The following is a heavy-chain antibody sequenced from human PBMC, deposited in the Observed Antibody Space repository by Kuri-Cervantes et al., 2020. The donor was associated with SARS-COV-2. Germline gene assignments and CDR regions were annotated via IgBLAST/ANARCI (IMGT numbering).Heavy chain of an antibody. CDR1: GFTFSSYA. Sequence: GESLKISCAASGFTFSSYAMHWVRQAPGKGLEYVSAISSNGGSTYYANSVKGRFTISRDNSKNTRYLQMGSLRAEDMAVYYCARVGCSSTSCYTGDYYYGVDIWGQGTTVTVSS. D-gene: IGHD2-2*02. J-gene: IGHJ6*02. CDR2: ISSNGGST. V-gene: IGHV3-64*01. CDR3: ARVGCSSTSCYTGDYYYGVDI.